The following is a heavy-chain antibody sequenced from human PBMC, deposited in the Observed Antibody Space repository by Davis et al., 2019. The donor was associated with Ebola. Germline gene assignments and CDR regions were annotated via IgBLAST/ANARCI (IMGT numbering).Heavy chain of an antibody. CDR1: GFTFSNYA. CDR3: AKGFTRYFDY. J-gene: IGHJ4*02. CDR2: ISGSGGST. D-gene: IGHD3-3*01. Sequence: PGGSLRLSCAASGFTFSNYAMSWVRQAPGKGLEWVSAISGSGGSTYYADSVKGRFTISRDNSKNMLYLQMNSLRAEDTAVYYCAKGFTRYFDYWGQGTLVTVSS. V-gene: IGHV3-23*01.